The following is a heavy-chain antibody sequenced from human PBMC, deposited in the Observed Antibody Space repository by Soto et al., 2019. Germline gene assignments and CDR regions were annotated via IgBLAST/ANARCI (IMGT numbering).Heavy chain of an antibody. CDR3: ARGYYDSSAYSYFDY. Sequence: ASVKVSCKASGYIFTNYNMHWVRQAPGQGLEWMGIINPNGGSTTHLQKFQGRVTMTRDTSTSTVYMELSSLRSEDTAVYYCARGYYDSSAYSYFDYWGQGTLVTVSS. CDR1: GYIFTNYN. J-gene: IGHJ4*02. D-gene: IGHD3-22*01. CDR2: INPNGGST. V-gene: IGHV1-46*01.